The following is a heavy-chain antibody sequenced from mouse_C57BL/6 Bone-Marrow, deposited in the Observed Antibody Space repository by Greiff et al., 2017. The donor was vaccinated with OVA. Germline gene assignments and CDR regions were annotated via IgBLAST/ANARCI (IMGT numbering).Heavy chain of an antibody. Sequence: VQLQQSGPELVKPGASVKISCKASGYAFSSSWMNWVKQRPGKGLEWIGRIYPGDGDTNYNGKFKGKATLTADKSSSTAYMQLSSLTSEDSAVYFCARRGYGSSYEGFDYWGQGTTLTVSS. CDR1: GYAFSSSW. CDR2: IYPGDGDT. D-gene: IGHD1-1*01. CDR3: ARRGYGSSYEGFDY. V-gene: IGHV1-82*01. J-gene: IGHJ2*01.